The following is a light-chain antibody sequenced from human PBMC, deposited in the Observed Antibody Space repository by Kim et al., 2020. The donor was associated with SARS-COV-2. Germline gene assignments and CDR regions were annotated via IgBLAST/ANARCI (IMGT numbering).Light chain of an antibody. J-gene: IGKJ1*01. Sequence: SASVGDRVTLTCRASQSISSWLAWYQQKPGKAPKLLIYTASTLESGVPSRFSGSGSGTEFALTISSLQPDDFATYYCQQYNSYCTFGQGTKVDIK. CDR1: QSISSW. CDR3: QQYNSYCT. CDR2: TAS. V-gene: IGKV1-5*03.